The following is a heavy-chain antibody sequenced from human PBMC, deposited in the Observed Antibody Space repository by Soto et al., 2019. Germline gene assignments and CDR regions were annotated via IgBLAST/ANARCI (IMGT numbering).Heavy chain of an antibody. CDR3: ARGLGYCSGGSCYSNYYYYMDV. J-gene: IGHJ6*03. CDR1: GYTFTGYY. D-gene: IGHD2-15*01. Sequence: ASVKVSCTASGYTFTGYYMHWVRQAPGQGLEWMGWINPNSGGTNYAQKFQGWVTMTRDTSISTAYMELSRLRSDDTAVYYCARGLGYCSGGSCYSNYYYYMDVWGKGTTVTVSS. V-gene: IGHV1-2*04. CDR2: INPNSGGT.